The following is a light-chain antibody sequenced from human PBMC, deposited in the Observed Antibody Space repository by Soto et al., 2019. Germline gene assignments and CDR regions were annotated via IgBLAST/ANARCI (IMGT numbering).Light chain of an antibody. CDR2: QAS. J-gene: IGKJ2*01. Sequence: DIQMTQSPSTLSASVGDRVAISCRASQSVSGWLAWYQQKPGKVPKLLIYQASTLEDGVPSRFSGSGSGTEFPLTISSLQPDDSATYYCKHYNYYSYTFGPGTNLEIK. V-gene: IGKV1-5*03. CDR1: QSVSGW. CDR3: KHYNYYSYT.